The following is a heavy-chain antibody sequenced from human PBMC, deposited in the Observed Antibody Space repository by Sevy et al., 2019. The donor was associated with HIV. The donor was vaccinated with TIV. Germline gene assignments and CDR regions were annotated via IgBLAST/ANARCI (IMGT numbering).Heavy chain of an antibody. D-gene: IGHD5-12*01. CDR1: GFPVSSNY. J-gene: IGHJ4*02. Sequence: GGSLRLSCAASGFPVSSNYMSWVRQAPGKGLEWVSVMYSDGSTYHADSVKGRFTISRDNAKNSLYLQMNSLRAEDTAVYYCARASGYDYRGKYFDFWGQGTMVTVSS. CDR2: MYSDGST. CDR3: ARASGYDYRGKYFDF. V-gene: IGHV3-66*01.